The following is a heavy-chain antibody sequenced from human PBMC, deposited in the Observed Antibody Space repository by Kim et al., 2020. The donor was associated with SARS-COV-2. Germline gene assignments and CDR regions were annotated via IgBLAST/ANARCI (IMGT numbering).Heavy chain of an antibody. CDR2: IYPGDSDT. V-gene: IGHV5-51*01. J-gene: IGHJ5*02. CDR3: ARYPDVVVPAAMKGGWFDP. D-gene: IGHD2-2*01. CDR1: GYSFTSYW. Sequence: GESLKISCKGSGYSFTSYWIGWVRQMPGKGLEWMGIIYPGDSDTRYSPSFQGQVTISADKSISTAYLQWSSLKASDTAMYYCARYPDVVVPAAMKGGWFDPWGQGTLVTVSS.